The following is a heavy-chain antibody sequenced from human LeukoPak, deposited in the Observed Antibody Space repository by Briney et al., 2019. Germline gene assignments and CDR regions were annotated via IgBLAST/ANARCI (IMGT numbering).Heavy chain of an antibody. Sequence: GESLKISCKGSGYSFTNYWIAWVRQMPGKGLEWMGIIYPGDSDTRYSPSFQGQVTISADKSISTAYLQWSSLKASDTAMYYCAREGITGTTGFDYWGQGTLVTVSS. J-gene: IGHJ4*02. CDR1: GYSFTNYW. D-gene: IGHD1-7*01. CDR2: IYPGDSDT. V-gene: IGHV5-51*01. CDR3: AREGITGTTGFDY.